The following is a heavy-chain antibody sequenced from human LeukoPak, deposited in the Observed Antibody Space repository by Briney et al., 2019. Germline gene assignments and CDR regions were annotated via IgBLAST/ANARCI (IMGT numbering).Heavy chain of an antibody. D-gene: IGHD3-22*01. V-gene: IGHV4-59*01. CDR1: GGSISSYY. CDR2: IYDSGST. CDR3: ARVNYYDSSGYPPTYYYYYYMDV. Sequence: SETLSLTCTVSGGSISSYYWSWIRQPPGKGLEWIGYIYDSGSTNYNPSLKSRVTISVDTSKNQFSLKLSSVTAADTAVYYCARVNYYDSSGYPPTYYYYYYMDVWGKGTTVTISS. J-gene: IGHJ6*03.